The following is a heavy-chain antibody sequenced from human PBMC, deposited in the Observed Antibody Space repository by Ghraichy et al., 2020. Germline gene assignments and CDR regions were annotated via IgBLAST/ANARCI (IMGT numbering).Heavy chain of an antibody. CDR3: VADVPVPLAQIDF. D-gene: IGHD2-21*01. CDR1: GFTFDSAW. CDR2: VRAKSVGETT. Sequence: GGSLRLSCTASGFTFDSAWMSWVRQAPGKGLEWVARVRAKSVGETTEYAAPVNGRFTISRDDSKNTVHLQMDSLKTEDTAVYHCVADVPVPLAQIDFWGQGILVTVSS. J-gene: IGHJ4*02. V-gene: IGHV3-15*01.